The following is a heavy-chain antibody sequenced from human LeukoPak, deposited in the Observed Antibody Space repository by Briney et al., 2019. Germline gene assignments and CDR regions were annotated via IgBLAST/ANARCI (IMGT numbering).Heavy chain of an antibody. J-gene: IGHJ2*01. D-gene: IGHD3-22*01. CDR2: IYYSGST. CDR3: ARLNYYDSSGYALNWYFDL. Sequence: SETLSLTCTVSGGSISSSSYYWSWIRQPPGKGLEWIGYIYYSGSTNYNPSLKSRVTISVDTSKNQFSLKLSSVTAADTAVYYCARLNYYDSSGYALNWYFDLWGRGTLVTVSS. V-gene: IGHV4-61*05. CDR1: GGSISSSSYY.